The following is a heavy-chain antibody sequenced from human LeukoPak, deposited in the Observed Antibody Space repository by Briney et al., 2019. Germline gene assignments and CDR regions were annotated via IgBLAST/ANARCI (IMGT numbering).Heavy chain of an antibody. J-gene: IGHJ4*02. D-gene: IGHD4-17*01. V-gene: IGHV4-34*01. Sequence: PSETLSLTCAVYGGSFSGYYWSWIRQPPGKGLEWIGEINHSGSTNYNPSLKSRVTISVDTSKNQFSLKLSSVTAADTAVYYCARGGDYGDYALNWGQGTLVTVSS. CDR3: ARGGDYGDYALN. CDR2: INHSGST. CDR1: GGSFSGYY.